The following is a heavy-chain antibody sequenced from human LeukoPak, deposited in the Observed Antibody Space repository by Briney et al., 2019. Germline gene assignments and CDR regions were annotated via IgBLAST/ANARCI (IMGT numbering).Heavy chain of an antibody. J-gene: IGHJ3*02. V-gene: IGHV3-30*03. D-gene: IGHD3-16*01. CDR1: GFTFSSYW. CDR3: ARAGGSDAFDI. Sequence: GGSLRLSCAASGFTFSSYWMSWVRQAPGKGLEWVAVISFDGSNKYYADSVKGRFTISRDNSKNTLYLQMNSLRAEDTAVYYCARAGGSDAFDIWGQGTMVTVSS. CDR2: ISFDGSNK.